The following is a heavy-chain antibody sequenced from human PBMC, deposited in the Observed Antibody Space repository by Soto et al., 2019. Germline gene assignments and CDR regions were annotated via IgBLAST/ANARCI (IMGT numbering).Heavy chain of an antibody. CDR2: INAGNGNT. CDR1: GYTFTNYA. J-gene: IGHJ1*01. Sequence: QVQLVQSGAEVKKPGASVKVSCKASGYTFTNYAMHWVRQAPGQRLEWMGWINAGNGNTKYSQKFQGRVTITRDTSASTAYMELSSLRSEDTAVFYCASSWGELASWDHWGQGTLLTVSS. V-gene: IGHV1-3*01. CDR3: ASSWGELASWDH. D-gene: IGHD3-16*01.